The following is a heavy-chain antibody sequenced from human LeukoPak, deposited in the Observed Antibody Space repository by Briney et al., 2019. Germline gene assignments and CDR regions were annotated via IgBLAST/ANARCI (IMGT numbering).Heavy chain of an antibody. J-gene: IGHJ4*02. D-gene: IGHD3-9*01. CDR3: ARPYDILTGYLGY. CDR1: GYSFTSYW. V-gene: IGHV5-51*01. CDR2: IYPGDSDT. Sequence: GESLKISCKGSGYSFTSYWNGWVRQMPGKGLEWMGIIYPGDSDTRYSPSFQGQVTISADKSISTAYLQWSSLKASDTAMYYCARPYDILTGYLGYWGQGTLVTVSS.